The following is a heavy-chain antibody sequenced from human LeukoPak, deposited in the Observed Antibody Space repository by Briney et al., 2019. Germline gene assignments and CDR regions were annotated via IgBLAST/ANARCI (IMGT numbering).Heavy chain of an antibody. CDR2: MNPNSGNT. J-gene: IGHJ6*03. D-gene: IGHD6-6*01. CDR3: ARGASSSSYYYNMDV. Sequence: ASVTVSCKASGYTFTSYDINWVRQATGQGLEWMGWMNPNSGNTGYAQKLQGRVTMTRNTSVSTAYMELSSLRSEDTAVYYCARGASSSSYYYNMDVWGKGTTVTVSS. CDR1: GYTFTSYD. V-gene: IGHV1-8*01.